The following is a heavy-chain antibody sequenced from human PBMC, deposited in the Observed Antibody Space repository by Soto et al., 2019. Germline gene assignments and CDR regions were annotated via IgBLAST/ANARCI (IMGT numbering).Heavy chain of an antibody. CDR2: IKRRGST. V-gene: IGHV4-34*01. Sequence: SETLSLTCAVYDESFSEYYWTWIRQPPGKGLEWIGEIKRRGSTTYNPALKSRVAISVDTSKKQFSLNLISVTAADTAVYYCARGQLPARFDCWGQGILVTVSS. CDR1: DESFSEYY. J-gene: IGHJ4*02. CDR3: ARGQLPARFDC.